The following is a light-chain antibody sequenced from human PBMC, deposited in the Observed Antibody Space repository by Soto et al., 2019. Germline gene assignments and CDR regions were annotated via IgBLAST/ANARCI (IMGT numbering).Light chain of an antibody. CDR3: QQYSRSPIT. Sequence: EIVLTQSPGTLSLSPGERATLSSRLTQSISSNSSAWYQQNPGQAPRLLIYGASSRATGIPDRFSGSGSGTDFTLTISRLEPEDFAVYYCQQYSRSPITFGQGTRLEI. J-gene: IGKJ5*01. CDR1: QSISSNS. V-gene: IGKV3-20*01. CDR2: GAS.